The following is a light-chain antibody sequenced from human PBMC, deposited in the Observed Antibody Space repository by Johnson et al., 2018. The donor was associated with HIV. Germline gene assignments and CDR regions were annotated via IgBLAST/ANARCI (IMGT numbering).Light chain of an antibody. Sequence: HSVLTQPPSVSAAPGQNVTISCSGSSCDIGDNYVSWHQQLPGTAPKLLIYDNNNRPSGIPDRISGSKSGTSATLGITGLQTGDEGDYFCGAWDSTLNAYVFGTGTKVTVL. V-gene: IGLV1-51*01. J-gene: IGLJ1*01. CDR3: GAWDSTLNAYV. CDR1: SCDIGDNY. CDR2: DNN.